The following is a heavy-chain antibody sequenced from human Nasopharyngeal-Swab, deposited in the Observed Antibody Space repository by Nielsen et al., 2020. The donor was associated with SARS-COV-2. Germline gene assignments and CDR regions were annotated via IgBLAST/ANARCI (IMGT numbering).Heavy chain of an antibody. CDR3: ARDHYYYGMDV. CDR2: ISSSGSTI. Sequence: GESLKISCAASGFTFSDYWMHWVRQAPGKGLEWVSYISSSGSTIYYADSVKGRFTISRDNAKNSLYLQMNSLRAEDTAVYYCARDHYYYGMDVWGQGTTVTVSS. J-gene: IGHJ6*02. CDR1: GFTFSDYW. V-gene: IGHV3-11*01.